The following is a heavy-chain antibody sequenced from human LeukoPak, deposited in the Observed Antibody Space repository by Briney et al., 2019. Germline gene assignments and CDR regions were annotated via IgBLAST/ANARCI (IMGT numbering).Heavy chain of an antibody. CDR1: GFTFSSYW. Sequence: GGSLRLSCAASGFTFSSYWMSWVRQAPGKGLEWVANIKQGGSEKHYVDSVKGRFTISRDDARNSLSLQMNSLRAEDTAVYYCGRGGGEGGGLDYWGQGTLVTVSS. J-gene: IGHJ4*02. CDR3: GRGGGEGGGLDY. D-gene: IGHD3-16*01. V-gene: IGHV3-7*01. CDR2: IKQGGSEK.